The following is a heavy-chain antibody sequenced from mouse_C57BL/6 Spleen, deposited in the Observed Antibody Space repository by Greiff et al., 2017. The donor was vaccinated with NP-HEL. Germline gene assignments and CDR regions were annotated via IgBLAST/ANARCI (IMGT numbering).Heavy chain of an antibody. V-gene: IGHV1-18*01. CDR1: GYTFTDYN. CDR3: ARTTVVARAMDY. D-gene: IGHD1-1*01. Sequence: EVQLQQSGPELVKPGASVKIPCKASGYTFTDYNMDWVKQSHGKSLEWIGDINPNNGGTIYNQKFKGKATLTVDKSSSTAYMELRSLTSEDTAVYYCARTTVVARAMDYWGQGTSVTVSS. J-gene: IGHJ4*01. CDR2: INPNNGGT.